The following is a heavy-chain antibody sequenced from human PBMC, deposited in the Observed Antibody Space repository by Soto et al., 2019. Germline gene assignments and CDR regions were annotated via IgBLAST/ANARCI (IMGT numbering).Heavy chain of an antibody. V-gene: IGHV3-66*01. CDR2: IYSDGKT. CDR1: GLTVSSNY. CDR3: ARVGISVPGNDY. D-gene: IGHD6-19*01. J-gene: IGHJ4*02. Sequence: SLRLSCVASGLTVSSNYMTWIRQAPGKGLEWVSIIYSDGKTYYADSVKGRFSISRNNSENTLYLQMNSLRAEDSAVYYCARVGISVPGNDYWGQGTLVTVSS.